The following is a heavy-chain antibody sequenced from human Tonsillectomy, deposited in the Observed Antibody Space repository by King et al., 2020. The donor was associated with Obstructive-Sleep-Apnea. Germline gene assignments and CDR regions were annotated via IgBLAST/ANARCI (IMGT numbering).Heavy chain of an antibody. Sequence: VQLVESGGGLVQPGGSLRLSCAASGFTFSSYSMNWVRQAPGKGLEWVSYITSSSSTIYYADSVKGRFTISRDNAKNSLYVQMNSLRVEDTAVYYCARDSSGYSPWGQGTLVTVSS. CDR3: ARDSSGYSP. CDR2: ITSSSSTI. D-gene: IGHD3-22*01. J-gene: IGHJ5*02. V-gene: IGHV3-48*04. CDR1: GFTFSSYS.